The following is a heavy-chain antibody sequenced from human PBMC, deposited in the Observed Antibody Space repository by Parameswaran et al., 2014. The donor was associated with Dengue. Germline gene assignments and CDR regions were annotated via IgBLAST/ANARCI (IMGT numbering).Heavy chain of an antibody. J-gene: IGHJ4*02. CDR2: ISYDGTNT. Sequence: VRQAPGKGLEWVAIISYDGTNTFYADSVKGRLTTSRDNSKNTLYLQMNSLTAEDTAVYYCAKGLFGPVLVPSALDYWGQGALVTVSS. V-gene: IGHV3-30*18. CDR3: AKGLFGPVLVPSALDY. D-gene: IGHD2-2*01.